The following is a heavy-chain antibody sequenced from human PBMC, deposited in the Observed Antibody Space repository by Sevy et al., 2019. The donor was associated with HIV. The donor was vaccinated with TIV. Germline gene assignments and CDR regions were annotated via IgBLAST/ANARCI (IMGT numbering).Heavy chain of an antibody. D-gene: IGHD3-3*01. CDR3: AKAPRRITIFAGYGMDV. V-gene: IGHV3-30*18. CDR2: ISYDGSNK. CDR1: GFTFSSYG. Sequence: GGSLRLSCAASGFTFSSYGMHWVRQAPGKGLEWVAVISYDGSNKYYADSVKGRFTISRDNSKKTLYLQMNSLRAEDTAVYYCAKAPRRITIFAGYGMDVWGQGTTVTVSS. J-gene: IGHJ6*02.